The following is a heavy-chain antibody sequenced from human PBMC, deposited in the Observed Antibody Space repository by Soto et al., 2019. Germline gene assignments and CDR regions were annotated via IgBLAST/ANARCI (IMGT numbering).Heavy chain of an antibody. V-gene: IGHV1-46*01. Sequence: XSVKVSCKASVYTFTSYYMHWVRQAPGQGLEWMGIINPSGGSTSYAQKFQGRVTMTRDTSTSTVYMELSSLRSEDTAVYYCARDFGVVNYYYYYYGMDVWGQGTTVTVSS. CDR2: INPSGGST. J-gene: IGHJ6*02. D-gene: IGHD3-3*01. CDR3: ARDFGVVNYYYYYYGMDV. CDR1: VYTFTSYY.